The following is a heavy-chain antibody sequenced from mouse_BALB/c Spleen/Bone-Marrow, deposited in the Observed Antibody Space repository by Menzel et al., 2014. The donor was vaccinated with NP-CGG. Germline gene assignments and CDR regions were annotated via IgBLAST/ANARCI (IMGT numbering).Heavy chain of an antibody. CDR1: GYTFTSYW. Sequence: DLVKPGASVKLYCKASGYTFTSYWINWIKQRPGQGLEWIGRFDPGSGNIYYNEMFKGKATLTVDTSSSTAYIQLSSLSSEDSAVYFCARARSTVITTWYFDVWGAGTTVTVSS. D-gene: IGHD2-4*01. J-gene: IGHJ1*01. CDR3: ARARSTVITTWYFDV. V-gene: IGHV1S41*01. CDR2: FDPGSGNI.